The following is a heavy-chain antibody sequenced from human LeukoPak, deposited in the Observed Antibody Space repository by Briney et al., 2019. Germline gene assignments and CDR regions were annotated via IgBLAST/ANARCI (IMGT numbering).Heavy chain of an antibody. D-gene: IGHD1-26*01. CDR3: TRVRPPTTSDY. Sequence: SQTLSLTCTISGAYISSGDYYWTWIRQPAGKGLEWIVRIHTSGRTYYNSSLNSRVSISLEFSKNQFSLTLKSVTAADTAIYYCTRVRPPTTSDYWGQGTLVIVSS. CDR2: IHTSGRT. V-gene: IGHV4-61*02. J-gene: IGHJ4*02. CDR1: GAYISSGDYY.